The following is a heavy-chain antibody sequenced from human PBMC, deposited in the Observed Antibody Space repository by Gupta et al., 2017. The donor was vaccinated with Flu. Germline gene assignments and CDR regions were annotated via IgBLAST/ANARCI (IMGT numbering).Heavy chain of an antibody. Sequence: EVQLLESGGGLVPPGGSLRLSCVASGLPFRTYAMSWVRQAPGKGPEYVSSISAAGTYYADSVKGRFTISRDNSKNTLYLQMDSLKGEDSAMYYCARNAVKMAGSYYFDYWGQGILITVSS. CDR1: GLPFRTYA. V-gene: IGHV3-23*01. D-gene: IGHD5-24*01. CDR2: ISAAGT. J-gene: IGHJ4*02. CDR3: ARNAVKMAGSYYFDY.